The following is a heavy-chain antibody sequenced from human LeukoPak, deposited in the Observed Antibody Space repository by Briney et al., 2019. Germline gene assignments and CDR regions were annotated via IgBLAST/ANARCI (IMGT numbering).Heavy chain of an antibody. J-gene: IGHJ4*02. CDR3: ARDPSWEILSYFDY. V-gene: IGHV3-11*04. CDR2: ISASGDTT. CDR1: GFTFRNYY. Sequence: GGSLRLSCAASGFTFRNYYMTWIRQAPGKGLEWVSYISASGDTTYYGDSVRDRFTISRDNAKNSLYLDMNTLKAEDTAVYYCARDPSWEILSYFDYWGQGTLVTVSS. D-gene: IGHD1-26*01.